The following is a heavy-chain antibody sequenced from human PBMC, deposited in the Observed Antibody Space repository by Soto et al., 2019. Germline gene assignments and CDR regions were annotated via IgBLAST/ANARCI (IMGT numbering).Heavy chain of an antibody. CDR2: ISSSGSTI. CDR1: GFTSSSYE. Sequence: GGSLRLSCAASGFTSSSYEMNWVRQAPGKGLEWVSYISSSGSTIYYADSVKGRFTISRDNAKNSLYLQMNSLRAEDTAVYYCARETGYDFWSGYYNVGYYYYYGMDVWGQGTTVTVSS. V-gene: IGHV3-48*03. J-gene: IGHJ6*02. CDR3: ARETGYDFWSGYYNVGYYYYYGMDV. D-gene: IGHD3-3*01.